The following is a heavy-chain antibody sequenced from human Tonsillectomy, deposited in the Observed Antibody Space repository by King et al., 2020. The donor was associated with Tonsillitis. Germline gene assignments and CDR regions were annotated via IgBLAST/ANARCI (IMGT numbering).Heavy chain of an antibody. CDR2: IYYGGNT. CDR1: GDSIANDYYT. Sequence: QLQESGPGLVKPSQTLSLTCTVFGDSIANDYYTWSWIRQPAGKGLEWIGYIYYGGNTQYNPSLXSRXSXSEDTXKXXXYXXLSSVTAADTAGYYCAXXXXXPXXHSHDAFDIWGXXXVVTVXS. V-gene: IGHV4-30-4*07. CDR3: AXXXXXPXXHSHDAFDI. J-gene: IGHJ3*02.